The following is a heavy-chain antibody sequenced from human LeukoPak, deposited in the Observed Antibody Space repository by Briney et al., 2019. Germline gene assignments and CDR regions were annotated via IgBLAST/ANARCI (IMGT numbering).Heavy chain of an antibody. V-gene: IGHV1-18*01. CDR3: ARVIAGQSDYSDPYDY. Sequence: ASVKVSCKASGYTFTSYGISWVRQAPGQGLEGMGWISAYNGNTNYAQKLQGRVTMTTDTSTSTAYMELRSLRSDDTAVYYCARVIAGQSDYSDPYDYWGQGTLVTVSS. CDR1: GYTFTSYG. J-gene: IGHJ4*02. D-gene: IGHD4-11*01. CDR2: ISAYNGNT.